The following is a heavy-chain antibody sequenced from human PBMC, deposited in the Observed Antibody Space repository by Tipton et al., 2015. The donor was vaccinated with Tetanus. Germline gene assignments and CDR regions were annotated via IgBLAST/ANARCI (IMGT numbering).Heavy chain of an antibody. V-gene: IGHV4-61*08. J-gene: IGHJ4*02. CDR3: ARANVEFSKQGPFDA. CDR1: GGSLRSGDHY. Sequence: TLSLTCTVSGGSLRSGDHYWSWIRQPPGKGLEWHAYSSSSGSTNSHYSLKSRITISRYTSKNPICLKLASVAAADTAVYFCARANVEFSKQGPFDAWGQGILVIVS. D-gene: IGHD3-10*01. CDR2: SSSSGST.